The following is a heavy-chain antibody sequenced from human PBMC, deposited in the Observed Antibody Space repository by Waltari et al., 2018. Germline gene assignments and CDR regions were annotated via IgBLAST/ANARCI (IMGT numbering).Heavy chain of an antibody. J-gene: IGHJ5*02. CDR1: GFTFSSYW. D-gene: IGHD6-19*01. CDR3: ARDIYQGAGHDP. Sequence: EVQLVESGGGLVQPGGSLRLSCAASGFTFSSYWMSWVRQAPGKGLEWVANIKQDGREKYYLDSVKGRFTISIDNAKNSLYLQMNSLRAEDTAVYYCARDIYQGAGHDPWGQGTLVTVSS. V-gene: IGHV3-7*01. CDR2: IKQDGREK.